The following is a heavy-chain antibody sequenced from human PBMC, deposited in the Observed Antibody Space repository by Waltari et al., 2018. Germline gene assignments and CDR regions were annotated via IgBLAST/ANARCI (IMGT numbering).Heavy chain of an antibody. D-gene: IGHD3-3*01. V-gene: IGHV4-39*01. CDR3: ATASDFWSGYYRSDY. Sequence: QLQLQESGPGLVKPSETLSLTCTVSGASISSSRYYWGWIRQPPGKGLEWIGSIYYSGSTYYNPSLKSRVTISVDTSKNQFSLKLSSVTAADTAVYYCATASDFWSGYYRSDYWGQGTLVTVSS. J-gene: IGHJ4*02. CDR2: IYYSGST. CDR1: GASISSSRYY.